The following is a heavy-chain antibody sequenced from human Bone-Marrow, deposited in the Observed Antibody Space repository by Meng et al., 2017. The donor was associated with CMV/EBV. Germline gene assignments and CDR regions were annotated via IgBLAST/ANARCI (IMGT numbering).Heavy chain of an antibody. Sequence: SETLSLTCAVYGGSFSGYYWSWIRQPPGKGLEWIGEINHSGSTNYNPSLKSRVTISVDTSKNQFSLKLSSVTAADTAVYHCARGEVVPAAGYYYYGMDVWGQGTTVTVSS. CDR3: ARGEVVPAAGYYYYGMDV. V-gene: IGHV4-34*01. CDR1: GGSFSGYY. CDR2: INHSGST. D-gene: IGHD2-2*01. J-gene: IGHJ6*02.